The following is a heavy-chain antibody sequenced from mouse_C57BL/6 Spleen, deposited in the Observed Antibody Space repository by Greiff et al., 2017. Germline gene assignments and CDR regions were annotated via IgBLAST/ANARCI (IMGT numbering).Heavy chain of an antibody. CDR3: ARDYGYDGRLAY. D-gene: IGHD2-2*01. Sequence: EVQLVESGPGLVKPSQSLSLTCSVTGYSITSGYYWNWIRQFPGNKLEWMGYISYDGSNNYNPSLKNRISITRDTSKNQFFLKLNSVTTEDTATYYCARDYGYDGRLAYWGQGTLVTVSA. CDR2: ISYDGSN. CDR1: GYSITSGYY. V-gene: IGHV3-6*01. J-gene: IGHJ3*01.